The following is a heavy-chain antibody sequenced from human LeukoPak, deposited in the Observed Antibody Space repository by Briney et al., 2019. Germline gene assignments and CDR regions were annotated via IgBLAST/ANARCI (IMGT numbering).Heavy chain of an antibody. Sequence: PGGSLRLSCAASGFTFSSYWMHWVRQAPGKGLEWVSVMYSGGTTYYADSVKGRFSISRDKSKNTVYLQMSSLRAEDTAVYYCASPSSGQSFDIWGQGTMVTVSS. D-gene: IGHD6-19*01. J-gene: IGHJ3*02. CDR1: GFTFSSYW. V-gene: IGHV3-53*01. CDR2: MYSGGTT. CDR3: ASPSSGQSFDI.